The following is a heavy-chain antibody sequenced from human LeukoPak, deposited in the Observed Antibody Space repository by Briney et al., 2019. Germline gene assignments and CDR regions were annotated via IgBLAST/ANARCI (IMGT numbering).Heavy chain of an antibody. CDR1: GGTFSSYA. D-gene: IGHD6-19*01. CDR3: ASMPGIAVAGSFLFDH. CDR2: IIPIFGTA. J-gene: IGHJ4*02. Sequence: ASVKVSCKASGGTFSSYAISWVRQAPGQGLEWMGGIIPIFGTANYAQKFQGRVTITADESTSTAYMELSSLRSEDTAVYYCASMPGIAVAGSFLFDHWGQGTLVTVSS. V-gene: IGHV1-69*01.